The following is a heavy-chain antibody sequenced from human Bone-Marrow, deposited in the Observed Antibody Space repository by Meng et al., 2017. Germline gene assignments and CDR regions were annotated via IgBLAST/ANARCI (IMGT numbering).Heavy chain of an antibody. CDR2: IYYSGST. Sequence: GSLRLSCTVSGGSISSSNYYWGWIRQPPGKGLEWIGCIYYSGSTYYNPYLKRRVTISVDTSKNQFSLKLSSVTAADTAVYYCARDLLSRSYDYGDYWPSYYYYGMDVWGQGTTVTVSS. CDR1: GGSISSSNYY. D-gene: IGHD4-17*01. J-gene: IGHJ6*02. CDR3: ARDLLSRSYDYGDYWPSYYYYGMDV. V-gene: IGHV4-39*07.